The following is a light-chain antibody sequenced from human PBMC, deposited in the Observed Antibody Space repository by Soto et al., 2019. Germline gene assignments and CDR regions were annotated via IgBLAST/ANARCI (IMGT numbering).Light chain of an antibody. J-gene: IGKJ4*01. V-gene: IGKV3-15*01. CDR2: GAA. CDR3: QQYDKSLPPVT. CDR1: RSVSTN. Sequence: DILLTQSPATLSVSPGERATLSCRASRSVSTNLAWYQHKLGQGPRLLIYGAATRVTGGPARFSGSGSGTDFTLIISYLKSEDFGVYYCQQYDKSLPPVTFGGGTKVEI.